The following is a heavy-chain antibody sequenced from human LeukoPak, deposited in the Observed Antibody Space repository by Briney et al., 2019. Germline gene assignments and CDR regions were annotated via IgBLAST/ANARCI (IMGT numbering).Heavy chain of an antibody. V-gene: IGHV6-1*01. Sequence: SQTLSLTCAISGDSVSRNSAAWNWIRQSPSRGLEWLGRTHYTSKWNNDYAVSVKSRITINPDTSKNQFSLHLNSVTPEDTAVYYCARDRCTISNCLFGMDVWGQGTTVTVSS. J-gene: IGHJ6*02. D-gene: IGHD2-2*01. CDR3: ARDRCTISNCLFGMDV. CDR1: GDSVSRNSAA. CDR2: THYTSKWNN.